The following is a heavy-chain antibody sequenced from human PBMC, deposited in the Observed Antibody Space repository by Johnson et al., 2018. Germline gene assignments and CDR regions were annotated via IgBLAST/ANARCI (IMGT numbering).Heavy chain of an antibody. J-gene: IGHJ6*02. V-gene: IGHV3-13*01. CDR3: ARDDAPLTVIIDTYYYYGMDV. Sequence: QLVESGGGLVQPGGSLRLSCAASGFTFSSYDMHWVRQATGKGLEWVSAIGTAGDTYYPGSVKGRFTISRENAKNSLYLQMNSLRAGDTAVYYCARDDAPLTVIIDTYYYYGMDVWGQGTTVTVSS. CDR2: IGTAGDT. D-gene: IGHD3-3*01. CDR1: GFTFSSYD.